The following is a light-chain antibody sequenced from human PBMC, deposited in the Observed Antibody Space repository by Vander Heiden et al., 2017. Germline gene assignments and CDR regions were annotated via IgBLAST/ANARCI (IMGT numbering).Light chain of an antibody. V-gene: IGLV1-44*01. CDR2: SNN. Sequence: QSVLTQPPSASATPGQKVTISCSGSRSNIGSNTVNWYQQLPGQAPKLLIFSNNQRPSGVPGRFSGSKSGTSASLAISDLQSEDEADYYCAAGDDNLNSPVFCGGTKLTVL. CDR1: RSNIGSNT. J-gene: IGLJ3*02. CDR3: AAGDDNLNSPV.